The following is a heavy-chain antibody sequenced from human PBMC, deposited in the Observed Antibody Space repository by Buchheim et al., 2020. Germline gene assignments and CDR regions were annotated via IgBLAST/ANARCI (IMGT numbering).Heavy chain of an antibody. CDR1: GFTFSSYG. CDR2: ISYDGSNK. V-gene: IGHV3-30*03. CDR3: ARDDSLYYYYGVDV. D-gene: IGHD2-21*01. Sequence: QVQLVESGGGVVQPGRSLRLSCAASGFTFSSYGMHWVRQAPGKGLEWVAVISYDGSNKYYADSVKGRFTISRDHSKNTLYPQMNSLRAEDTAVYYCARDDSLYYYYGVDVWGQGTT. J-gene: IGHJ6*02.